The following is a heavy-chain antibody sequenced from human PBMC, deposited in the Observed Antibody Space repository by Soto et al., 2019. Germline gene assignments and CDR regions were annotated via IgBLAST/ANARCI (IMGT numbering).Heavy chain of an antibody. CDR1: GGSISGYY. D-gene: IGHD6-6*01. CDR3: AKVRDDHSYCFDY. Sequence: SETLSLTCTVSGGSISGYYWSWIRQPPGKGLEWIGYIYYSVSTTYNPSLKSPVTISVDTSRNQFSLKLSSVTAADTAVYYCAKVRDDHSYCFDYWGQGTLVTVSS. V-gene: IGHV4-59*01. J-gene: IGHJ4*02. CDR2: IYYSVST.